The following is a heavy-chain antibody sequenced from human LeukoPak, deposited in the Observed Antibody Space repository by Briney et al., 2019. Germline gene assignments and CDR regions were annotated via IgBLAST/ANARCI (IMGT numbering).Heavy chain of an antibody. D-gene: IGHD1-26*01. J-gene: IGHJ4*02. V-gene: IGHV4-4*02. CDR3: SRESGPFSPFGF. CDR2: ISLCGLT. CDR1: GGSISGTNW. Sequence: PSETLSLTCGVSGGSISGTNWWSWVRQPPGQGLEWIGEISLCGLTNYNPSLRSRLTMSLDESKNQVSLNLTSVTAADTAVYYCSRESGPFSPFGFWGQGTLVSV.